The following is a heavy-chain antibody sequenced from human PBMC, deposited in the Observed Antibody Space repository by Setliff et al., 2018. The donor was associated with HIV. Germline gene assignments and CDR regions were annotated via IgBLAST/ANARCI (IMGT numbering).Heavy chain of an antibody. J-gene: IGHJ5*02. D-gene: IGHD2-8*01. CDR2: INHSGST. CDR3: ASRENPRGVYPKGWFDP. Sequence: PSETLSLTCAVYGGSLSGHYWTWIRQPPGKGLEWIGEINHSGSTTYNPSLKSRVTITVDTFHNQFSLKLSAVTAADTAVHYCASRENPRGVYPKGWFDPWGQGTLVTVSS. V-gene: IGHV4-34*01. CDR1: GGSLSGHY.